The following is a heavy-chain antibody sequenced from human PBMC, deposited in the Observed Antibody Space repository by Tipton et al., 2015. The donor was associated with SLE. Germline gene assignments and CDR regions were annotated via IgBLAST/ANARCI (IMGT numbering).Heavy chain of an antibody. Sequence: TLSLTCTVSGGSISSSSYYWGWIRQPPGKGLEWIGSIYYSGSTYYNPSLKSRVTISVDTSKNQFSLKLSSVTAADTAVYYCARATQGVAATPDAFDIWGQGTMVTVSS. CDR2: IYYSGST. V-gene: IGHV4-39*01. D-gene: IGHD2-15*01. CDR1: GGSISSSSYY. J-gene: IGHJ3*02. CDR3: ARATQGVAATPDAFDI.